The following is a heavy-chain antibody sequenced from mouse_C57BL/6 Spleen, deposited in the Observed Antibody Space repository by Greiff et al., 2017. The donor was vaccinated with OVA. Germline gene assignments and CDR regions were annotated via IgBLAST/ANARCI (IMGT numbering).Heavy chain of an antibody. D-gene: IGHD4-1*01. CDR1: GYAFSSSW. CDR3: ARHEVRTGSYWYFDV. J-gene: IGHJ1*03. V-gene: IGHV1-62-2*01. CDR2: FYPGSGRI. Sequence: LVESGPELVKPGASVKISCKASGYAFSSSWMNWVKQRPGQGLEWIGWFYPGSGRIKYNEKFKDKATLTADKSASTVYMELSRLTSEDSAVYFCARHEVRTGSYWYFDVWGTGTTVTVSS.